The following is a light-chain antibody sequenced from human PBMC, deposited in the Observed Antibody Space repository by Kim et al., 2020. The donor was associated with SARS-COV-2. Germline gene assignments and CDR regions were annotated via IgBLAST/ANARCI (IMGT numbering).Light chain of an antibody. CDR3: CSYVV. Sequence: VSGSPGQSITISCTGTSRDVGSYSLVSWYQQHPGKAPKLMIYEDSKRPSGVSNRFSGSKSGNTASLTISGLQPEDEADYYCCSYVVFGGGTQLTVL. CDR1: SRDVGSYSL. CDR2: EDS. J-gene: IGLJ2*01. V-gene: IGLV2-23*01.